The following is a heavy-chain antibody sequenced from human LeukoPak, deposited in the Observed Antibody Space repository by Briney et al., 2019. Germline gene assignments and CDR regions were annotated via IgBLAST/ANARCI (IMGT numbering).Heavy chain of an antibody. V-gene: IGHV6-1*01. J-gene: IGHJ4*02. CDR3: TRSTIRWEFDY. CDR2: TYYRSRWYN. D-gene: IGHD5-24*01. Sequence: SQTLSLTYAISGDSVSSNTAVWNWIRQSPSRGLEWLGRTYYRSRWYNDYAVSVISRISITPDTAKNQFSLHLYSVTPEDAAVYYCTRSTIRWEFDYWGQGTLVTVSS. CDR1: GDSVSSNTAV.